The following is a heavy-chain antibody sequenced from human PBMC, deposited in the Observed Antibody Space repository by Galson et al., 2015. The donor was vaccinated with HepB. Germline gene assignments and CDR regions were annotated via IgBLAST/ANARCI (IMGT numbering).Heavy chain of an antibody. CDR2: IYADGTSE. D-gene: IGHD2-21*02. CDR1: GFTFTGHC. Sequence: SLRLSCAASGFTFTGHCMHWVRQAPGRGLVWVSLIYADGTSEDYADSVKGRFTISRDNSKNTLYLQLNSLRAEDTAVYYCVRPYRPDECDCSIEYGGRGTLVPVPS. J-gene: IGHJ4*02. CDR3: VRPYRPDECDCSIEY. V-gene: IGHV3-74*01.